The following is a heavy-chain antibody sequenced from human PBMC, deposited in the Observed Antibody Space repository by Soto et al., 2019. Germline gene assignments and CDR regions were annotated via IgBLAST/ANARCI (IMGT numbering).Heavy chain of an antibody. V-gene: IGHV1-69*06. D-gene: IGHD2-2*02. J-gene: IGHJ6*02. CDR3: ARGRVVPAAIRHYYYGMDV. Sequence: VKVSCQASGGTFSSYAISWVRQAPGQGLERMGGIIPIFGTANYAQKFQGRVTITADKSTSTAYMELSSLRSEDTAVYYCARGRVVPAAIRHYYYGMDVWGQGTTVTVSS. CDR2: IIPIFGTA. CDR1: GGTFSSYA.